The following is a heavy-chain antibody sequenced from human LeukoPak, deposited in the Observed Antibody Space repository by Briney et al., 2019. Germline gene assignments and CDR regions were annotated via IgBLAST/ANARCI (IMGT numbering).Heavy chain of an antibody. J-gene: IGHJ4*02. CDR2: ISGSGGST. CDR3: AKDSDKVLRYFDWTIDY. CDR1: GFTFSSYS. V-gene: IGHV3-23*01. D-gene: IGHD3-9*01. Sequence: GGSLKLSCAASGFTFSSYSMSWVRQAPGKGLEWGSVISGSGGSTYYADSVKGRFTISRDNSKNTLYLQMNSLRAEDTAVYSCAKDSDKVLRYFDWTIDYWGQGTLVTVSS.